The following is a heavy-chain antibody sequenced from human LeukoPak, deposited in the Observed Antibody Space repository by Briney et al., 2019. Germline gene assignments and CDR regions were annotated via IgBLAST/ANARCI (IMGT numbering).Heavy chain of an antibody. CDR1: GFTFSSYS. Sequence: PGGSLRLSCAASGFTFSSYSMNWVRQAPGKGLEWVSSISSSSYIYYADSVKGRFTISRDNANNPLYLQMNSLRAEDTAVYYCARHVVAVGFDYWGQGTLVTVSS. V-gene: IGHV3-21*01. CDR2: ISSSSYI. CDR3: ARHVVAVGFDY. D-gene: IGHD3-22*01. J-gene: IGHJ4*02.